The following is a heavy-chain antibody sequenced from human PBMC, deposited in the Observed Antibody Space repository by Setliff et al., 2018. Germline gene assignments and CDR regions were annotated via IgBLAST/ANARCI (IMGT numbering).Heavy chain of an antibody. D-gene: IGHD1-26*01. CDR2: LHTSGTT. J-gene: IGHJ5*02. CDR1: GGSITSGSYY. V-gene: IGHV4-61*02. Sequence: PSEILSLTCAVSGGSITSGSYYWSWIRQPAGEGLEWIGRLHTSGTTDYNPSLKGRVTISADTSTNHFSLKVSSVTAADTAVYYCARQAHDLKGGTTLFYWFDPWGQGTLVTVSS. CDR3: ARQAHDLKGGTTLFYWFDP.